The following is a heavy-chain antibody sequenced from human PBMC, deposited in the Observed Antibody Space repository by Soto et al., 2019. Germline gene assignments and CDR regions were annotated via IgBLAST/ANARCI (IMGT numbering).Heavy chain of an antibody. CDR2: SSNSGTFS. Sequence: GGSLRLSCEGSGFTFSDYYISWIRQAPGKGLEWISYSSNSGTFSRYADSVKGRFSISRDNTKNLLYLQMNSLRAEDTAVYYCARSGDNYNRLDYWGKGTPVTVSS. CDR1: GFTFSDYY. V-gene: IGHV3-11*06. J-gene: IGHJ4*02. D-gene: IGHD1-1*01. CDR3: ARSGDNYNRLDY.